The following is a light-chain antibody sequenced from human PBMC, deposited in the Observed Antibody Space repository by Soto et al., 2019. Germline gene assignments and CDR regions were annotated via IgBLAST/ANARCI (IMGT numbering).Light chain of an antibody. CDR1: SSDIGAYNS. CDR2: DVN. Sequence: SVLTQPASVSGSPGQSITISCTGTSSDIGAYNSVSWYQQHPGKAPKLIIYDVNSRPSGMSNRFSGSKSGNTASLTISGLQADDDATYYCSSYTSLTTEVFGGGTKVTVL. J-gene: IGLJ3*02. V-gene: IGLV2-14*03. CDR3: SSYTSLTTEV.